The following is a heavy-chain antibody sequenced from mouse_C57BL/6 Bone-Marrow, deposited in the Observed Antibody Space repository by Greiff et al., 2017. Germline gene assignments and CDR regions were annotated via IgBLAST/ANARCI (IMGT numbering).Heavy chain of an antibody. CDR1: GFTFSSYG. CDR2: ISSGGSYT. J-gene: IGHJ3*01. Sequence: DVKLVESGGDLVKPGGSLKLSCAASGFTFSSYGMSWVRQTPDKRLEWVATISSGGSYTYYPDSVKGRFTISKDNAKNTLYLQMSSLKSEDTAMYYCARLDSSGPFAYWGQGTLVTVSA. D-gene: IGHD3-2*02. CDR3: ARLDSSGPFAY. V-gene: IGHV5-6*02.